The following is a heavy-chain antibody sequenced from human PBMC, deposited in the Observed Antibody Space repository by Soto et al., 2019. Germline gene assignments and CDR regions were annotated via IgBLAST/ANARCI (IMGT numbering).Heavy chain of an antibody. CDR1: GYTFTSYG. CDR3: ATDLDYGGYYYYYGMDV. V-gene: IGHV1-18*01. CDR2: ISAYNGNS. D-gene: IGHD4-17*01. J-gene: IGHJ6*02. Sequence: QVQLVQSGAEVKKPGASVKVSCKASGYTFTSYGISWVRQAPGQGLEWMGWISAYNGNSNYAQKLQGRVTMTTDTSTSTAYMELRSLRSDDTAVYYCATDLDYGGYYYYYGMDVWGQGTTVTVSS.